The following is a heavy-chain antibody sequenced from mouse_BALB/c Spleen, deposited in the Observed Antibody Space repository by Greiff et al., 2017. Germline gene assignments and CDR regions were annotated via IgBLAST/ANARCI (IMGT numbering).Heavy chain of an antibody. V-gene: IGHV1-15*01. D-gene: IGHD3-3*01. Sequence: QVQLQQSGAELVRPGASVTLSCKASGYTFTDYEMHWVKQTPVHGLEWIGAIDPETGGTAYNQKFKGKATLTADKSSNTAYMELRSLTSEDSAVYYCAREGGLAYWGQGTLVTVSA. CDR3: AREGGLAY. CDR2: IDPETGGT. J-gene: IGHJ3*01. CDR1: GYTFTDYE.